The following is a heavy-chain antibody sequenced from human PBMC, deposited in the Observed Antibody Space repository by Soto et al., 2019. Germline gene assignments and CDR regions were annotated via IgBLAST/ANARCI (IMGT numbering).Heavy chain of an antibody. V-gene: IGHV1-69*01. Sequence: QVQLVQSGAEVKKPGSSVKVSCKASGGTFSSYAISWVRQAPGQGLEWMGGIIPIFGTANYAQKFQGRVTNTADESTSTAYKELSSLRSEDTAVYYCARRSTSIQTRHFDYWGQGTLVTVSS. CDR3: ARRSTSIQTRHFDY. CDR2: IIPIFGTA. J-gene: IGHJ4*02. CDR1: GGTFSSYA.